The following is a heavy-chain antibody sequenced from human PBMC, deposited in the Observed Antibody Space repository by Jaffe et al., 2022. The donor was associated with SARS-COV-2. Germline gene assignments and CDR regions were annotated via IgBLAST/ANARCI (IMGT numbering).Heavy chain of an antibody. CDR1: GDSVSSNSAA. V-gene: IGHV6-1*01. CDR3: ARGDLYSYGYSGWYFDY. CDR2: TYYRSKWYN. Sequence: QVQLQQSGPGLVKPSQTLSLTCAISGDSVSSNSAAWNWIRQSPSRGLEWLGRTYYRSKWYNDYAVSVKSRITINPDTSKNQFSLQLNSVTPEDTAVYYCARGDLYSYGYSGWYFDYWGQGTLVTVSS. J-gene: IGHJ4*02. D-gene: IGHD5-18*01.